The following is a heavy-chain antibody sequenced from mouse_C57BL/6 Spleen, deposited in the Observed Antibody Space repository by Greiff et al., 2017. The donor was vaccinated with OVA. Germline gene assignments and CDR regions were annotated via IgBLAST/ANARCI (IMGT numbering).Heavy chain of an antibody. CDR3: AGGGDAWCAY. Sequence: EVQLMESGPGLVKPSQSLSLSCSVTGYSITSCYYWNWIRQFPGNKLEWMGYIRYDGSNNYNPSLKNRISLTRDTSKNQLFLKLNSVTTEDTATDDCAGGGDAWCAYWGQGTLVTVSA. D-gene: IGHD3-3*01. CDR2: IRYDGSN. CDR1: GYSITSCYY. J-gene: IGHJ3*01. V-gene: IGHV3-6*01.